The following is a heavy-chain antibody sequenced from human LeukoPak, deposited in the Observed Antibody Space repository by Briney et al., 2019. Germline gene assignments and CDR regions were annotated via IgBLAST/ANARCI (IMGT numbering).Heavy chain of an antibody. Sequence: SETLSLTCTVSGGSISSFHWRWIRQPPGKGLEWIGYIYYSGSTNYNPSLESRVTISVDTSKHQLFQKLSSVTAADTAVYYCASVGIPYYYMDVSSKATTVTVSS. V-gene: IGHV4-59*01. CDR3: ASVGIPYYYMDV. CDR1: GGSISSFH. J-gene: IGHJ6*03. CDR2: IYYSGST. D-gene: IGHD5-18*01.